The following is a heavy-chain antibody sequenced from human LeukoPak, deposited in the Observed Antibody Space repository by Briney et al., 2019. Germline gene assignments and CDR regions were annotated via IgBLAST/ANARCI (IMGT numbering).Heavy chain of an antibody. D-gene: IGHD1-7*01. Sequence: SETLSLTCTVSGGSISSYYWNWIRQPPGKGLEWIGYIYYSGSTNYNPSLKSRVTISVDTSKNQFSLKLSSVTAADTAVYYCARGNLRKFRPGDAFDIWGQGTMVTVSS. CDR2: IYYSGST. J-gene: IGHJ3*02. CDR3: ARGNLRKFRPGDAFDI. V-gene: IGHV4-59*12. CDR1: GGSISSYY.